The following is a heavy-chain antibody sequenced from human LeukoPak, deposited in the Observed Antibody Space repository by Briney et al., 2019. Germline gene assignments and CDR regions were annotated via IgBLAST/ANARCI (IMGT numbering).Heavy chain of an antibody. CDR1: GFTLSSYA. Sequence: GGSLRLSCAASGFTLSSYAMHWVRQAPGKGLEYVSAISSNGGSTYYANSVKGRFTISRDNSKNTLYLQMGSLRAEDMAVYYCARKTGGMDAWGQGTTVTVSS. CDR3: ARKTGGMDA. J-gene: IGHJ6*02. CDR2: ISSNGGST. V-gene: IGHV3-64*01.